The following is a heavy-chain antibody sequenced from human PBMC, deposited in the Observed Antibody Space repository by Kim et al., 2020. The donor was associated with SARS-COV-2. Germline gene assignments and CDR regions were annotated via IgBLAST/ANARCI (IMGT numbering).Heavy chain of an antibody. V-gene: IGHV3-21*01. Sequence: GGSLRLSCAASGFTFSSYSMNWVRQAPGKGLEWVSSISSSSSYIYYADSVKGRFTISRDNAKNSLYLQMNSLRAEDTAVYYFARDTVITMVRGVIAPFDYWGQGTLVTVSS. CDR3: ARDTVITMVRGVIAPFDY. CDR2: ISSSSSYI. CDR1: GFTFSSYS. J-gene: IGHJ4*02. D-gene: IGHD3-10*01.